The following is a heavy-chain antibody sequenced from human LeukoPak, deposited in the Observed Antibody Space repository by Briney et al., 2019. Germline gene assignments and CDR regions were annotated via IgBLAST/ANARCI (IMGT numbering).Heavy chain of an antibody. Sequence: AGGSLRLSCAASGFTVSSNYMSWVRQAPGKGLEWVSVIYSGGSTYYADSVKGRFTISRDNSKNTLYLQMNSLRAEDTAVYYCAREARGSSSGWFDPWGQGTLVTVSS. CDR1: GFTVSSNY. D-gene: IGHD6-6*01. J-gene: IGHJ5*02. CDR3: AREARGSSSGWFDP. V-gene: IGHV3-66*01. CDR2: IYSGGST.